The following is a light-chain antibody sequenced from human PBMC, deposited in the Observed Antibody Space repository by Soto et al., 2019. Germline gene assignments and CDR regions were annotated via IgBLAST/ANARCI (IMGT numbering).Light chain of an antibody. CDR2: GAS. V-gene: IGKV1-16*01. Sequence: DIQMTQSPSSVSASIGARVPITCRASQSISTYLNWYQQKPGKAPNLLIYGASSLQSGVPSRFSGSGSGTEFTLTISSLQPDDFATYYCQQYNSYWTFGQGTKVDIK. CDR3: QQYNSYWT. CDR1: QSISTY. J-gene: IGKJ1*01.